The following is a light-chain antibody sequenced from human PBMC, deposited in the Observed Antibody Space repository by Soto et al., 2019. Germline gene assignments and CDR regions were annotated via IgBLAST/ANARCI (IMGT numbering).Light chain of an antibody. V-gene: IGKV1-5*03. CDR1: QSIGSW. Sequence: DIQMTQSPSTLSASGGDGVTITCRASQSIGSWLACYQQKPGKAPKLLIYKATNLQSGVPSRFSGSGSGTDFSLTISRLQPVDSATYFCQQYNDFQYTFGPGTKLEI. CDR3: QQYNDFQYT. J-gene: IGKJ2*01. CDR2: KAT.